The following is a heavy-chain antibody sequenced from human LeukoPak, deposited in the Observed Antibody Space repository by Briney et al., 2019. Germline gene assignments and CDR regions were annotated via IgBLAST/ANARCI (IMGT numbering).Heavy chain of an antibody. J-gene: IGHJ4*02. Sequence: PSETLSLTCTVSGGSISSYYWSWIRQPPGKGLEWIGYIYYSGSTNYNPSLKGRVTMSVDTSKSQFSLKLSSVTAADTAVYYCARGKLGSAPTFDNWGQGTLVTVSS. CDR2: IYYSGST. V-gene: IGHV4-59*01. CDR3: ARGKLGSAPTFDN. D-gene: IGHD6-25*01. CDR1: GGSISSYY.